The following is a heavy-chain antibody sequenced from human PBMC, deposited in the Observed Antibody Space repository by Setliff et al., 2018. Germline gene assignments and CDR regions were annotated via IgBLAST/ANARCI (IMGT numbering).Heavy chain of an antibody. V-gene: IGHV4-4*07. D-gene: IGHD1-26*01. CDR1: GGSISSYY. CDR3: ARGEGGSYLGAYYYYDMDV. Sequence: SETLSLTCTVSGGSISSYYWSWIRQPAGKGLEWIGRIYTSGSTNYNPSLKSRVTMSVDTSKNQFSLKLSSVTAADTAVDYCARGEGGSYLGAYYYYDMDVWAKGTTVTVSS. J-gene: IGHJ6*03. CDR2: IYTSGST.